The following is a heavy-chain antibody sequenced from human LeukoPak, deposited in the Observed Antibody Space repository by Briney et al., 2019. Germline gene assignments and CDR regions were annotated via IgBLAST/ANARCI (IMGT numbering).Heavy chain of an antibody. V-gene: IGHV2-70*04. D-gene: IGHD3-10*01. CDR3: ARMTSGSYGKRGFDP. CDR1: GFSLSTSGMR. CDR2: IDWDDDK. Sequence: SGPALVKPTQTLTLTCTFSGFSLSTSGMRVSWIRQPPGKALEWLARIDWDDDKYYSTSLKTRLTISKDTSKNQVVLTMTNMDPVDTATYYCARMTSGSYGKRGFDPWGQGTLVTVSS. J-gene: IGHJ5*02.